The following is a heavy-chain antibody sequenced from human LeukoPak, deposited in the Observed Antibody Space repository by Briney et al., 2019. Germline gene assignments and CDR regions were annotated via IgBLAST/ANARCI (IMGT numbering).Heavy chain of an antibody. J-gene: IGHJ5*02. D-gene: IGHD3-16*01. V-gene: IGHV1-69*01. Sequence: SVKVSCKASGGTFSSYAISWVRQAPGQGLERMGGIIPIFGTANYAQKFQGRVTITADESTSTAYMELISLRSEDTAVYYCARYTGDGFDPWGQGTLVTVSS. CDR3: ARYTGDGFDP. CDR1: GGTFSSYA. CDR2: IIPIFGTA.